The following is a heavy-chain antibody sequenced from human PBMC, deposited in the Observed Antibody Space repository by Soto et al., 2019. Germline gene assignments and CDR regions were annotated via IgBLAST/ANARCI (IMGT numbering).Heavy chain of an antibody. CDR1: GVSITNGDYY. Sequence: QVRLQESGPGLVKPSETLSLTCTVSGVSITNGDYYWSWVRQSPGKGLEWIGYISYSGTTHYNPSLRGRPSISLDTSKNAVYLEMNSLRPEDTAVYYCAKGLLAIVGTTLPRDAFNSWGQGTMVTVSS. D-gene: IGHD1-26*01. CDR2: ISYSGTT. V-gene: IGHV4-30-4*01. J-gene: IGHJ3*02. CDR3: AKGLLAIVGTTLPRDAFNS.